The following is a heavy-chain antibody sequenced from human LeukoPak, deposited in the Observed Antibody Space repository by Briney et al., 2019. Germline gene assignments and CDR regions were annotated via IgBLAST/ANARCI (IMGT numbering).Heavy chain of an antibody. D-gene: IGHD1-14*01. Sequence: GSLRLPCVASGFTFSDHYMDWVRQAPGKGLEWVGRIKNKAESYTTEYAASVKGRFTISRDESKNSLYLQMNSLKTEDTAVYYCARAERLGPFDYWGQGTLVTVSS. CDR3: ARAERLGPFDY. J-gene: IGHJ4*02. CDR2: IKNKAESYTT. CDR1: GFTFSDHY. V-gene: IGHV3-72*01.